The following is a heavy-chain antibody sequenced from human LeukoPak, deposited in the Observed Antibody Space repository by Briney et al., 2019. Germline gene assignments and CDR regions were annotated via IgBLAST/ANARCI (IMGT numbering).Heavy chain of an antibody. V-gene: IGHV1-69*13. CDR2: IIPIFGTA. Sequence: GASVKVSCKASGGTFSSYAISWVRQAPGQGLEWMGGIIPIFGTANYAQKFQGRVTITADESTSTAYMELSSLRSEDTAVYYCARSGDPSLTTVVTNWYDPWGQGTLVTVSS. D-gene: IGHD4-23*01. J-gene: IGHJ5*02. CDR1: GGTFSSYA. CDR3: ARSGDPSLTTVVTNWYDP.